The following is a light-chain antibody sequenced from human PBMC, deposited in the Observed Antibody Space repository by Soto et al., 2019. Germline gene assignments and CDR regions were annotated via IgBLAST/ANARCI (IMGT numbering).Light chain of an antibody. CDR2: GAS. CDR1: QSVSSNY. CDR3: QQYGGSSGT. J-gene: IGKJ1*01. Sequence: EIVLTQSPGTLSLSPGERATLSCRASQSVSSNYLAWYQQKPGQAPRLLIYGASSRATGIPDRFSGSGSGTDFTLTISRLEPEDFAVYYCQQYGGSSGTFGQGTKVE. V-gene: IGKV3-20*01.